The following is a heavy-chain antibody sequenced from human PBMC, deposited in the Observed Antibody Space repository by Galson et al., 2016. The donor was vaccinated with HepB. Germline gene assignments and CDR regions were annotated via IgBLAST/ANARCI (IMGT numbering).Heavy chain of an antibody. CDR3: ARAAGGVMGSYYFDH. V-gene: IGHV3-23*01. Sequence: SLRLSCAASDFSFRSYAMAWVRQAPGKGLEWVSTITGGAGTTFYADSVKGRFSISRDNSKNTLHLQITGLRAEDTAVYYCARAAGGVMGSYYFDHWGQGTLVTVSS. D-gene: IGHD3-16*01. CDR1: DFSFRSYA. CDR2: ITGGAGTT. J-gene: IGHJ4*02.